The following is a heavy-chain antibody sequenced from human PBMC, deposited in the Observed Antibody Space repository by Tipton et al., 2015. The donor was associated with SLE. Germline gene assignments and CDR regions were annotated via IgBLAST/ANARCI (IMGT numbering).Heavy chain of an antibody. CDR2: IYYNGHT. CDR3: ARLNDATAIASFDY. V-gene: IGHV4-59*01. J-gene: IGHJ4*02. Sequence: TLSLTCTVSGDSITSYYWNWIRQPPGKGLEWIGYIYYNGHTNYSPSLKSRVTLSVDTSKNQFSLTLSSVTAADTAVYSCARLNDATAIASFDYWGQGNLVTVSS. CDR1: GDSITSYY. D-gene: IGHD2-21*02.